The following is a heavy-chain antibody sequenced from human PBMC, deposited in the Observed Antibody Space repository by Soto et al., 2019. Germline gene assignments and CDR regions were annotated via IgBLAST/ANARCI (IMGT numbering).Heavy chain of an antibody. D-gene: IGHD6-25*01. CDR1: GGTFSSYA. J-gene: IGHJ5*02. Sequence: ASVKVSCKASGGTFSSYAISWVRQAPGQGLEWMGGIIPIFGTANYAQKFQGRVTITADESTSTAYMELSSLRSEDTAVYYCARAHDVKQRSYNWIDPWGQGTLVTVSS. CDR3: ARAHDVKQRSYNWIDP. CDR2: IIPIFGTA. V-gene: IGHV1-69*13.